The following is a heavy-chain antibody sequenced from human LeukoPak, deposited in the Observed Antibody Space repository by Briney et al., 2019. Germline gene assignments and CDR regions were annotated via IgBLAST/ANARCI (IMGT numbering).Heavy chain of an antibody. CDR2: MNPNSGGT. CDR1: GYTFTSRD. J-gene: IGHJ6*03. V-gene: IGHV1-2*02. Sequence: ASVKVSCKASGYTFTSRDINWVRQATGQGLEWMGWMNPNSGGTNYAQKFQGRVTMTRDTSISTAYMELSRLRSDDTAVYYCARRSEGYYYYYMDVWGKGTTVTVSS. CDR3: ARRSEGYYYYYMDV.